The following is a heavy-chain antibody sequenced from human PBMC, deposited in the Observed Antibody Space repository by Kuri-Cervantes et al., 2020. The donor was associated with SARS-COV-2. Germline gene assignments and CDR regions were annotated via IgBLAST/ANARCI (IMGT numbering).Heavy chain of an antibody. CDR3: ARTPTYYDILTGYYSGPIFH. D-gene: IGHD3-9*01. CDR1: GGSFSGYY. Sequence: ESLKISCAVSGGSFSGYYWSWIRQPPGKGLEWIGEINHSGSTNYNPSLKSRVTISVDTSKNQFSLKLSSVTAADTAVYYCARTPTYYDILTGYYSGPIFHWGQGTLVTVSS. CDR2: INHSGST. V-gene: IGHV4-34*01. J-gene: IGHJ4*02.